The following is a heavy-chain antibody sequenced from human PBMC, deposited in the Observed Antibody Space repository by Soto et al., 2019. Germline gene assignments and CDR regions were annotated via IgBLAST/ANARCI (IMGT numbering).Heavy chain of an antibody. V-gene: IGHV1-46*01. J-gene: IGHJ6*02. D-gene: IGHD3-22*01. CDR1: GYTFTSYY. Sequence: QVQLVQSGAEVKKPGASVKVSCKASGYTFTSYYMHWVRQAPGQGLEWMGIINPSGGSTSYAQKFQGRVTMTRDTSTSTVYMELSSLRSEDTAVYYCAGPTYYYDSSGYYSVYYYYGMDVWGQGTTVTVSS. CDR2: INPSGGST. CDR3: AGPTYYYDSSGYYSVYYYYGMDV.